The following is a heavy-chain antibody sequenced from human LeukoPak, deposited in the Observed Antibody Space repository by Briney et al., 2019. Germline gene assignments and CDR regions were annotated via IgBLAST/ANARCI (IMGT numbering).Heavy chain of an antibody. Sequence: GGSLRPSCAASGFTFDTYSFHWVRQAPGGGLDWVALISHDGRRKYYGDAVKGRFTISRDDSKNTLSLQMSSLRTEDSSVYYCARDPSFSRGFNFVLSSWGQGTLVTVSS. CDR1: GFTFDTYS. CDR2: ISHDGRRK. D-gene: IGHD5-12*01. CDR3: ARDPSFSRGFNFVLSS. V-gene: IGHV3-30*04. J-gene: IGHJ5*02.